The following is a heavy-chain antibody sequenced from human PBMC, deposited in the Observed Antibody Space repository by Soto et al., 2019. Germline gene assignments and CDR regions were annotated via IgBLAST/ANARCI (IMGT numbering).Heavy chain of an antibody. CDR3: ARDRRGPFDF. V-gene: IGHV4-31*03. CDR1: GGSISSTDFY. J-gene: IGHJ4*02. Sequence: SETLSLTCTVSGGSISSTDFYWSWIRQHPGEGLEWIGYIYYSGSTYYNPSLRSRVTISVDTSKNQFSLKVNSVTAADTAVYYCARDRRGPFDFWGQGTLVTAPQ. CDR2: IYYSGST.